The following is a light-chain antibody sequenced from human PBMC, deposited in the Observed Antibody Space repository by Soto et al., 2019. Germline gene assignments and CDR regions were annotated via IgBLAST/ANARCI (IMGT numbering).Light chain of an antibody. CDR2: DVN. Sequence: QSALTQPASVSGSPGQSITISCTGTSSDIGAYNFVSWYQQHPGKAPKLMLYDVNIRPSGVSNPFSGSKSGNTASLTISGPQADDEADYYCTSWTTSTTMIFGGGTQLTVL. CDR1: SSDIGAYNF. CDR3: TSWTTSTTMI. J-gene: IGLJ2*01. V-gene: IGLV2-14*03.